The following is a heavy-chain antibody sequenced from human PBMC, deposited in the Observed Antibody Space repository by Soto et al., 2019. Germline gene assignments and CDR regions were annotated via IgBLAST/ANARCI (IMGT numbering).Heavy chain of an antibody. CDR1: GFTFSSYG. CDR3: ARSMVQLERRYFDY. J-gene: IGHJ4*02. V-gene: IGHV3-33*01. CDR2: IWYDGSNK. D-gene: IGHD1-1*01. Sequence: GGSLRLSCAASGFTFSSYGMHWVRQAPGKGLEWVAVIWYDGSNKYYADSVKGRFTISRDNSKNTLYLQMNSLRAEDTAVYYCARSMVQLERRYFDYWGQGTLVTVSS.